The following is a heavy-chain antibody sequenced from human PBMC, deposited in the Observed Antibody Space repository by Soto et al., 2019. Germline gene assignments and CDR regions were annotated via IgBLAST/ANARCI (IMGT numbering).Heavy chain of an antibody. J-gene: IGHJ3*02. Sequence: SETLSLTCTVSGGSITNYYYSWIRQHPGKGLEWIGYIFHTGTTSYNPSLKSRVTLSVDTSQSQFSLKLNSVTAADTAVYYCTTEAYDNSGSLAFDIWGPGTLVTVSS. CDR3: TTEAYDNSGSLAFDI. V-gene: IGHV4-59*08. CDR2: IFHTGTT. D-gene: IGHD3-22*01. CDR1: GGSITNYY.